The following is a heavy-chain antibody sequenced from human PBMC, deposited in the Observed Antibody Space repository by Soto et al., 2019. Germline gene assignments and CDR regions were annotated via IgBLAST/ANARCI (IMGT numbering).Heavy chain of an antibody. V-gene: IGHV4-30-4*01. CDR2: IYYSGST. J-gene: IGHJ6*02. CDR3: ARERYCSSTSCNYYYYFGMDV. CDR1: GGSISSGDYY. Sequence: TLSLTCTVSGGSISSGDYYWSWIRQPPGKGLEWIGYIYYSGSTYYNPSLKSRVTISVDTSKNQFSLKLSSVTAEDTAVYYCARERYCSSTSCNYYYYFGMDVWGQGTTVTVSS. D-gene: IGHD2-2*01.